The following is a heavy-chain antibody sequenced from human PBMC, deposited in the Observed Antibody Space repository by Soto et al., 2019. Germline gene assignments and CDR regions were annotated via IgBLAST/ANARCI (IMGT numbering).Heavy chain of an antibody. D-gene: IGHD4-17*01. CDR2: GSYSGTT. V-gene: IGHV4-61*01. J-gene: IGHJ4*02. CDR1: GVSVSSGSFY. Sequence: SETLSLTCTVSGVSVSSGSFYWAWIRQPPGKGLEWIGFGSYSGTTNYKPSLKSRVTISVDTSRSQISLKVSSLTAADTAVYYCASGATVTHFDYWGRGTLVTVSS. CDR3: ASGATVTHFDY.